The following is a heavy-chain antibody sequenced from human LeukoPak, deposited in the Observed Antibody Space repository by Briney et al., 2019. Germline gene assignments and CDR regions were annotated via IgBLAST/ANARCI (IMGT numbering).Heavy chain of an antibody. D-gene: IGHD2-2*01. CDR2: ISCDGSNK. CDR1: GFTSSSYG. CDR3: AKVSCSSTSCYALTDNWFDP. V-gene: IGHV3-30*18. J-gene: IGHJ5*02. Sequence: GRSLRLSCAASGFTSSSYGMHWVRQAPGKGLEWVAVISCDGSNKYYADSVKGRFTISRDNSKNTLYLQMNSLRAEDTAVYYCAKVSCSSTSCYALTDNWFDPWGQGTLVTVSS.